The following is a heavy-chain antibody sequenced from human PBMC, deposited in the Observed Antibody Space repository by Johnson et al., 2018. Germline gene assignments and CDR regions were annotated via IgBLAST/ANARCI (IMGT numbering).Heavy chain of an antibody. J-gene: IGHJ3*02. V-gene: IGHV3-33*01. CDR1: GFTFSSYG. CDR3: AGAKVGFGFAALNLNDAVDS. Sequence: QVQLVESGGGVVQPGRSLRLSCAASGFTFSSYGMHWVRQAPGKGLEWVAVIWYDGSNKYYADSVKGRFTISRDNSKNTLYLQMNSLRAEDTAVYYCAGAKVGFGFAALNLNDAVDSWGQGTMVTVSS. D-gene: IGHD6-6*01. CDR2: IWYDGSNK.